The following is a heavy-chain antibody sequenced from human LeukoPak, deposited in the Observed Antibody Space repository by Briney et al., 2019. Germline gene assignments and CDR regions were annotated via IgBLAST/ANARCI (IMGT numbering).Heavy chain of an antibody. J-gene: IGHJ4*02. CDR3: ARWLSSSWFKYYFDY. CDR1: GGSISSSSYY. V-gene: IGHV4-39*07. D-gene: IGHD6-13*01. CDR2: IYYSGST. Sequence: SETLSLTCTVSGGSISSSSYYWGWIRQPPGKGLEWIGSIYYSGSTYYNPSLKSRVTISVDTSKNQFSLKLSSVTAADTAVYYCARWLSSSWFKYYFDYWGQGTLVTVSS.